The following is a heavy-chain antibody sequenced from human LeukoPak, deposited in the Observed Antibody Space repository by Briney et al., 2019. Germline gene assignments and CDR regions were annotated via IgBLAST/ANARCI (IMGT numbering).Heavy chain of an antibody. CDR3: ATYRQVLLPFES. V-gene: IGHV3-48*03. J-gene: IGHJ4*02. D-gene: IGHD2-8*02. CDR1: GFTFRSYE. CDR2: ISSSGSTI. Sequence: QTGGSLRLSCAASGFTFRSYEMNWVRQAPGKGLEWVSYISSSGSTIYYADSVKGRFTISRDNSKSTLSLQMNSLRAEDTAIYYCATYRQVLLPFESWGQGTLVTVSS.